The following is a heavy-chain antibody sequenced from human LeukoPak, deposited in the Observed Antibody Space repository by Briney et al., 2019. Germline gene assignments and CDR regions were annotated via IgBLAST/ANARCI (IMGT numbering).Heavy chain of an antibody. D-gene: IGHD3-22*01. V-gene: IGHV4-30-2*01. CDR2: IYHSEST. CDR3: AGIPTYYYDSSGYAIDY. CDR1: GGSISSGGYS. Sequence: PSETLSLTCAVSGGSISSGGYSWSWIRQPPGKGLEWIGYIYHSESTYYNPSLKSRVTISVDRSKNQFSLKLSSVTAADTAVYYCAGIPTYYYDSSGYAIDYWGQGTLVTVSS. J-gene: IGHJ4*02.